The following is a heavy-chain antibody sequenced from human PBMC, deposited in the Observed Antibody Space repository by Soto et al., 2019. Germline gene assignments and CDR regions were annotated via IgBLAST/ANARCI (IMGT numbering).Heavy chain of an antibody. J-gene: IGHJ6*02. CDR2: IYYSGST. Sequence: QLNFQESGPGLVKLSQPLSLTSPVFVGSIGSGVNYGGWIRQPPGKGLRWFGYIYYSGSTYYNPSLKSRVTISVDTSKNQFSLKLSSVTAADTAVYYCARDQYSNYDRGYYYYGMDVWGQGTTVTVSS. CDR1: VGSIGSGVNY. D-gene: IGHD4-4*01. V-gene: IGHV4-30-4*01. CDR3: ARDQYSNYDRGYYYYGMDV.